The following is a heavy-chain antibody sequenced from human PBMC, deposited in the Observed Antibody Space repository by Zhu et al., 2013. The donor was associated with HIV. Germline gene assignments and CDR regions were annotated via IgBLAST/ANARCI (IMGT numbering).Heavy chain of an antibody. Sequence: QVQLVQSGAEVKKPGASVKVSCKASGYTFTGYYMHWVRQAPGQGLEWMGWINPNSGGTNYAQKFQGRVTITRDMSTSTAYMELSSLRSEDTAVYYCAAPGRVRGPIDAFDIWGQGTMVTVSS. CDR2: INPNSGGT. CDR1: GYTFTGYY. D-gene: IGHD3-10*01. J-gene: IGHJ3*02. CDR3: AAPGRVRGPIDAFDI. V-gene: IGHV1-2*02.